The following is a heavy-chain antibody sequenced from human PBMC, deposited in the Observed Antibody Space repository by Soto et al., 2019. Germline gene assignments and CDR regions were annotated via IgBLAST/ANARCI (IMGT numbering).Heavy chain of an antibody. Sequence: ASVKVSCKTSGYTFSNYGINWVRQAPGQGLEWMGWISGYNGNTNYAQTVQGRVTMTRDTSTGTVYMELRSLKSDDTAIYYCSRFIMVGGWFDPNYYHGMDVWGQGTTVTVSS. D-gene: IGHD6-19*01. CDR2: ISGYNGNT. J-gene: IGHJ6*02. CDR3: SRFIMVGGWFDPNYYHGMDV. V-gene: IGHV1-18*01. CDR1: GYTFSNYG.